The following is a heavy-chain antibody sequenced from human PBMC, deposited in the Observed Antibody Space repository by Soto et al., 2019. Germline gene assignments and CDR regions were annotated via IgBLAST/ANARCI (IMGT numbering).Heavy chain of an antibody. CDR3: AKTDKFNPQSSGWANRFDY. V-gene: IGHV3-23*01. J-gene: IGHJ4*02. Sequence: EVQLLESGGGLVQPGGPLRLSCAASGFTFSSYAMTWVRQAPGKGLEWVSTIIGSGDSTYYRDSVKGRFTISRDNSKNTVYLQMNSLRAEDTAGYYCAKTDKFNPQSSGWANRFDYWGQGTLVTVSS. CDR2: IIGSGDST. D-gene: IGHD6-19*01. CDR1: GFTFSSYA.